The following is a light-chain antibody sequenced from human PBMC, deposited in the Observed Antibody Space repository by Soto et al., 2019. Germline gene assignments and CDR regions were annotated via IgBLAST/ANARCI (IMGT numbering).Light chain of an antibody. CDR1: QSVRSY. CDR2: DAS. J-gene: IGKJ5*01. V-gene: IGKV3-11*01. CDR3: QQGVT. Sequence: DIVLTQSPATLSLSPGERATLSCRASQSVRSYLGWYQQKPGQAPRLLIYDASNRATGIPARFSGSGSGTDFTLSISSLEPEDFAVYYCQQGVTFGQGTRLEIK.